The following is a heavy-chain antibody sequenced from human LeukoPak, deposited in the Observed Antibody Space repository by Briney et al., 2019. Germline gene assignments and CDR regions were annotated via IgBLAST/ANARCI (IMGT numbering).Heavy chain of an antibody. CDR3: ARHPLSYYYGSGSSSGGFDY. CDR2: IYTSGST. V-gene: IGHV4-4*09. CDR1: GGSISSYY. D-gene: IGHD3-10*01. Sequence: SETLSLTCTVSGGSISSYYWSWIRQPPGKGLEWIGYIYTSGSTNYNPSLKSRVTTSVDTSKNQFSLKLSSVAAADTAVYYCARHPLSYYYGSGSSSGGFDYWGQGTLVTVSS. J-gene: IGHJ4*02.